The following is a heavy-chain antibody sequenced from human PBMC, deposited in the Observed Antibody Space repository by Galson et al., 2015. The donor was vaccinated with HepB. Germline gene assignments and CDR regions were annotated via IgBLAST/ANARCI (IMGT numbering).Heavy chain of an antibody. Sequence: SLRLSCAAAGFTISDYGIDWVRQPPGKGLEWVSGIGSSGTIYYVDSVKGRFSISRDNGKSSLFLQMNSLRAEDTAVYYCARHKVNTAAHEDGGQGTLVAVSS. D-gene: IGHD5-18*01. CDR3: ARHKVNTAAHED. V-gene: IGHV3-69-1*01. J-gene: IGHJ4*02. CDR2: IGSSGTI. CDR1: GFTISDYG.